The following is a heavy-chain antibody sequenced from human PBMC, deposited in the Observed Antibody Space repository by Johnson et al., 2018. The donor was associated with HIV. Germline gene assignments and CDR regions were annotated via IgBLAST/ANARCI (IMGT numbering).Heavy chain of an antibody. Sequence: VQLVESGGDLVQPGGSLRLSCAASGFTFSSFWMTWVRQAPGKGLEWVANINVDGSEKFYVDSVKGRFTISRDNVNNSVFLLLNSLRVEDTVVYFCARAHLIFPKNAFDIWGQGTMVTVSS. CDR1: GFTFSSFW. CDR3: ARAHLIFPKNAFDI. CDR2: INVDGSEK. D-gene: IGHD3-3*02. J-gene: IGHJ3*02. V-gene: IGHV3-7*01.